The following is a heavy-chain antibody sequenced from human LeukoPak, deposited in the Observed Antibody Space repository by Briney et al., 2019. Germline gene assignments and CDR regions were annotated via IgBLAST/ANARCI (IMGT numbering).Heavy chain of an antibody. CDR3: ARGGDNGDYVWADP. Sequence: SETLSLTCSVSGGSINTGGYHWSWIRQSPGKGLEWIGYIFHTGSTNYNPSLKSRVTISVDKSKNQFSLKMNSVTAADTAVYYCARGGDNGDYVWADPWGQGTLVTVSS. D-gene: IGHD4-17*01. CDR1: GGSINTGGYH. CDR2: IFHTGST. V-gene: IGHV4-30-2*06. J-gene: IGHJ5*02.